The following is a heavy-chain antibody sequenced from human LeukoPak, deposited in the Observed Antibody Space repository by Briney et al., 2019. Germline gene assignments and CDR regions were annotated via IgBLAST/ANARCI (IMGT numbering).Heavy chain of an antibody. Sequence: GGSLRLSCTASGFTFGDYAMSWVRQAPGKGLEWVGFIRNKAYGGTTEYAASVKGRFTISRDDSKSIGYLQMNSLKIEDTAVYYCTRDSYYFGSGIYYYMDVWGKGTTVTISS. CDR1: GFTFGDYA. V-gene: IGHV3-49*04. CDR2: IRNKAYGGTT. CDR3: TRDSYYFGSGIYYYMDV. D-gene: IGHD3-10*01. J-gene: IGHJ6*03.